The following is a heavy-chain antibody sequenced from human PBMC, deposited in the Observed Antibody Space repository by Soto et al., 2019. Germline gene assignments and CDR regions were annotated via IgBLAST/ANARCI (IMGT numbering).Heavy chain of an antibody. CDR2: ITSDSSTR. J-gene: IGHJ4*02. D-gene: IGHD3-10*01. V-gene: IGHV3-48*02. CDR1: GFTFSSFG. CDR3: ARDPDGIIDFEY. Sequence: EVQLVESGGGLLQPGGSLRLSCAVSGFTFSSFGMNWVRQAPGKGLEWISYITSDSSTRHYADFVKGRFTISRDNAKNSLYLQMNSLRDEDTAVYFCARDPDGIIDFEYWGQGTQVTVSS.